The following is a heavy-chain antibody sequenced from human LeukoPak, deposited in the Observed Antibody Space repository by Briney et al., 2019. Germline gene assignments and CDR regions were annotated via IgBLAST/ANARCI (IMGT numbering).Heavy chain of an antibody. J-gene: IGHJ4*02. Sequence: GGSLRLSCAASGFTVSSNYMSWVRQAPGKGLEWVSVIYSGGSTYYADSVKGRFTISRDNSKNTLYLQMNSLRAEDTAVYYCAKVGAAAGLSRFDYWGQGTLVTVSS. D-gene: IGHD6-13*01. CDR1: GFTVSSNY. CDR3: AKVGAAAGLSRFDY. V-gene: IGHV3-66*01. CDR2: IYSGGST.